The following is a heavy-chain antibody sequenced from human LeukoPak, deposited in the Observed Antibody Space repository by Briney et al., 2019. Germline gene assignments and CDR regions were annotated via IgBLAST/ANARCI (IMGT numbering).Heavy chain of an antibody. J-gene: IGHJ5*02. CDR3: ARVFPDHDLGDQYNWIDP. D-gene: IGHD2-21*01. Sequence: ASVKVSCKASGYTFTSYGISWVRQAPGQGLEWMGWISAYNGNTNYAQKFQGRVTMTRNISINTAYMELSSLRSDDTAVYYCARVFPDHDLGDQYNWIDPWGQGSLVTVSS. CDR1: GYTFTSYG. V-gene: IGHV1-18*01. CDR2: ISAYNGNT.